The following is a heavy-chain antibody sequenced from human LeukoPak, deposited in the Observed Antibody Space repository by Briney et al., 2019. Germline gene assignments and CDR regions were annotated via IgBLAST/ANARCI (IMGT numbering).Heavy chain of an antibody. CDR2: MNPNSGNT. D-gene: IGHD2-8*01. J-gene: IGHJ4*02. Sequence: ASVKVSCKASGYTFTTHDINWVRQATGQGLEWMGYMNPNSGNTGYAKEFQGRVTITRSTSISTVYMEMTSLTSEDTAVYYCTRTAYCTNGVCYFTGYDHWGQGTLVTVSS. CDR3: TRTAYCTNGVCYFTGYDH. CDR1: GYTFTTHD. V-gene: IGHV1-8*03.